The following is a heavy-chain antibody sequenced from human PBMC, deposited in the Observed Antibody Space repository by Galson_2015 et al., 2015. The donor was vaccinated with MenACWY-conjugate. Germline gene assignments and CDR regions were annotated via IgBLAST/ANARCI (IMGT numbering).Heavy chain of an antibody. J-gene: IGHJ4*02. CDR3: ARGVNLASMAGY. Sequence: SATLSLTCPVSGGSINSYYWSWIRQPPGEGLEWIGYMYYSGSANYNPSLKSRVTISVDTSKNQFSLTMTSVTAADTAVYYCARGVNLASMAGYWGQGTLVTVSS. CDR2: MYYSGSA. V-gene: IGHV4-59*01. CDR1: GGSINSYY. D-gene: IGHD3-3*02.